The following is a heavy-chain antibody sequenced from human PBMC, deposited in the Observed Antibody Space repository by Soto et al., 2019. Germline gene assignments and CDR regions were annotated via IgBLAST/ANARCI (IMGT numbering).Heavy chain of an antibody. D-gene: IGHD2-15*01. V-gene: IGHV3-64D*08. CDR2: ISSNGGST. Sequence: GGSLRLSCSASGFTFSSYAMHWVRQAPGKGLEYVSAISSNGGSTYYADSVKGRFTISRDNSKNTLYLQMSSLRAEDTAVYYCVNLPSGGSRQIDYWGQGTLVTVSS. CDR1: GFTFSSYA. CDR3: VNLPSGGSRQIDY. J-gene: IGHJ4*02.